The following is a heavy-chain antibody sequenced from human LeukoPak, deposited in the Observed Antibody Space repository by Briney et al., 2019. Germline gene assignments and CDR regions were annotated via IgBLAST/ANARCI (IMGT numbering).Heavy chain of an antibody. CDR2: IYYSGST. V-gene: IGHV4-59*01. Sequence: KASETLSLTCTVSGDSISSYYWSWLRQPPGKGLEWIGYIYYSGSTHYNPSLKSRVTISVDTSKNQFSLKLSSVTAADTAMYYCARVNGDYDDALDIWGQGTQVSVSS. CDR1: GDSISSYY. CDR3: ARVNGDYDDALDI. J-gene: IGHJ3*02. D-gene: IGHD4-17*01.